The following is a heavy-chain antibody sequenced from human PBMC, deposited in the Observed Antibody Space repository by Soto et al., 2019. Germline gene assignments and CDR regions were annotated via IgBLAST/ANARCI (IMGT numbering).Heavy chain of an antibody. CDR2: ISSSSSTI. CDR3: ARDSGATIFGVVIGYYFDY. CDR1: GFTFSSYS. J-gene: IGHJ4*02. V-gene: IGHV3-48*01. D-gene: IGHD3-3*01. Sequence: GSLRLSCAASGFTFSSYSMNWVRQAPGKGLEWVSYISSSSSTIYYADSVKGRFTISRDNAKNSLYLQMNSLRAEDTAVYYCARDSGATIFGVVIGYYFDYWGQGTLVTVSS.